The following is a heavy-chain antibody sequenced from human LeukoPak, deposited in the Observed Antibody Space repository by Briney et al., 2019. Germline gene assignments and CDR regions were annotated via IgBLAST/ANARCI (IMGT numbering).Heavy chain of an antibody. CDR1: GGSISNYY. CDR2: IYYSGST. CDR3: ARDRSPEHYYDSSHWDYYYGMDV. Sequence: SETLSLTCTVSGGSISNYYWSWIRQPPEKGLEWIGYIYYSGSTNYNPSLKSRVTISVDTSKNQFSLKLSSVTAADTAVYYCARDRSPEHYYDSSHWDYYYGMDVWGQGTTVTVSS. J-gene: IGHJ6*02. D-gene: IGHD3-22*01. V-gene: IGHV4-59*01.